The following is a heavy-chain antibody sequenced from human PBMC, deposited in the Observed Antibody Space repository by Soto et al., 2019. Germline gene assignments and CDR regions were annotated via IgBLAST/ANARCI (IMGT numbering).Heavy chain of an antibody. V-gene: IGHV1-2*02. CDR3: ARQGRHSSSWYAGGWFDP. CDR1: GGAFSNHA. J-gene: IGHJ5*02. D-gene: IGHD6-13*01. CDR2: INPNSGGT. Sequence: ASVKVSCKAAGGAFSNHAISWVRQAPGQGLEWMGWINPNSGGTNYAQKFQGRVTMTRDTSISTAYMELSRLRSDDTAVYYCARQGRHSSSWYAGGWFDPWGQGTLVTVSS.